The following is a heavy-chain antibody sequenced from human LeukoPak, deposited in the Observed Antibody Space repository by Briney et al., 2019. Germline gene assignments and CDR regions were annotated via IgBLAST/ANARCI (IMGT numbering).Heavy chain of an antibody. J-gene: IGHJ3*02. CDR3: ARDPMSAFDI. V-gene: IGHV4-61*02. CDR2: IYTSGST. Sequence: ASETLSLTCTVSGGSISSSSYYWSWIRQPAGKGLEWIGRIYTSGSTNYNPSLKSRVTISVDTSKNQFSLKLSSVTAADTAVYYCARDPMSAFDIWGQGTMVTVSS. CDR1: GGSISSSSYY.